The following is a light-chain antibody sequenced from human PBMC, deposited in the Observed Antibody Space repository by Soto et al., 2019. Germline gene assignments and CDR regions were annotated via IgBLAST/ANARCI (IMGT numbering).Light chain of an antibody. J-gene: IGKJ2*01. Sequence: ESVLTQSPGTLSLSPGERASLSCRASQSVSSSYLAWYQQKPGQPPRLLIYGASSRATGTPDRFRGSGSGTDFXXXIXRLEPEDFAVYYCQQYGNPPRYTFGQGTKLEIK. CDR3: QQYGNPPRYT. V-gene: IGKV3-20*01. CDR2: GAS. CDR1: QSVSSSY.